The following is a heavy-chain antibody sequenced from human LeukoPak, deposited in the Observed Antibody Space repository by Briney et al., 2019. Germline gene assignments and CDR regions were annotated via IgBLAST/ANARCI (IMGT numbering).Heavy chain of an antibody. J-gene: IGHJ4*02. CDR1: GGSISSGGYY. V-gene: IGHV4-31*03. Sequence: SQTVSLTCTVSGGSISSGGYYRSWIRQHPGKGLEWIGYIYYSGSTYYNPSLKSRVTISVDTSKNQFSLKLSSVTAADTAVYYCARDFDSYGFTRLDYWGQGTLVTVSS. CDR2: IYYSGST. CDR3: ARDFDSYGFTRLDY. D-gene: IGHD5-18*01.